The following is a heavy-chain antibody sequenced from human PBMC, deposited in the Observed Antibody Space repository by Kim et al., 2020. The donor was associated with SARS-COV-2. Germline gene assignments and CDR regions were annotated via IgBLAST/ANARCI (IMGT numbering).Heavy chain of an antibody. J-gene: IGHJ4*02. Sequence: GRSMRYAHSDTGRFSISRDTAKKSLSLQMNSLTPEDTAVYYCVREPANWGQGTLVTVSS. CDR3: VREPAN. CDR2: GRSM. V-gene: IGHV3-11*01.